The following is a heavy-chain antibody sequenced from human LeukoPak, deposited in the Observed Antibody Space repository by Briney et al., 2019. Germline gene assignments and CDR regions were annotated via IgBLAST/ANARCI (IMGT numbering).Heavy chain of an antibody. CDR1: VFTFNNYS. CDR3: ARGASRAFDI. V-gene: IGHV3-23*01. J-gene: IGHJ3*02. Sequence: GGSLRLSCAASVFTFNNYSMSWVRQAPWKGLEWVSAISGSGDNTYYADSVKGRFTISRDTSKNTLFLQMNSLRAEDTAVYYCARGASRAFDIWGQGTMVTVSS. CDR2: ISGSGDNT.